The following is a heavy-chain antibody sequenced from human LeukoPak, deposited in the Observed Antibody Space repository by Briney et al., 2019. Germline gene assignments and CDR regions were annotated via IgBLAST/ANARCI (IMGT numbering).Heavy chain of an antibody. D-gene: IGHD2-21*01. V-gene: IGHV3-9*01. Sequence: GGSLRLSCAASGFTFDDYAMHWVRQAPGKGLEWVSGISWNSGSIGYADSVKGRFTISRDNAKNSLYLQMNSLRAEDTALYYCAREEYRGGDSPDYRGQGTLVTVSS. J-gene: IGHJ4*02. CDR2: ISWNSGSI. CDR1: GFTFDDYA. CDR3: AREEYRGGDSPDY.